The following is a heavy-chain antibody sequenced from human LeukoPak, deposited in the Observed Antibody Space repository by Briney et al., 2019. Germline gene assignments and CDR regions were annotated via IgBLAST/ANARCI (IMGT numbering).Heavy chain of an antibody. CDR2: IYYSGST. J-gene: IGHJ3*02. D-gene: IGHD3-9*01. CDR3: ARVPDIYDAFDI. Sequence: PSETLSLTCTVSGGSISSYYWSWIRQPPGKGLEWIGYIYYSGSTNYNPSLKSRVTISVDTSKNQFSLKLSSVTAADTAVYYCARVPDIYDAFDIWGQGTMVTVSS. CDR1: GGSISSYY. V-gene: IGHV4-59*01.